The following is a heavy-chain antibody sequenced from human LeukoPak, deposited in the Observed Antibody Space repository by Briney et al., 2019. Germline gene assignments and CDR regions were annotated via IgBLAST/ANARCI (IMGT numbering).Heavy chain of an antibody. CDR3: AKDRPGSGWSHDY. Sequence: GGSLSLSCAVSGFTLSDHFLDGVRQAPGKGLEWVGRSRNKAKSYTTEYGASVKGRFTISRDDSKSTLYLQMNSLRPEDTALYYCAKDRPGSGWSHDYWGQGTLVTVSS. D-gene: IGHD6-19*01. CDR1: GFTLSDHF. CDR2: SRNKAKSYTT. J-gene: IGHJ4*02. V-gene: IGHV3-72*01.